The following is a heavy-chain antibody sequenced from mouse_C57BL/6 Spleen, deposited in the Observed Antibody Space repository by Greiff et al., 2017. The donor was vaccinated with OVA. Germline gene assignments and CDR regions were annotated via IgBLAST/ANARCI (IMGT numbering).Heavy chain of an antibody. Sequence: VQLKQPGAELVMPGASVKLSCKASGYTFTSYWMHWVKQRPGQGLEWIGEIDPSDSYTNYNQKFKGKSTLTVDKSSSTAYMQLSSLTSEDSAVYYCARFITTVDYFDYWGQGTTLTVSS. CDR2: IDPSDSYT. CDR1: GYTFTSYW. V-gene: IGHV1-69*01. CDR3: ARFITTVDYFDY. D-gene: IGHD1-2*01. J-gene: IGHJ2*01.